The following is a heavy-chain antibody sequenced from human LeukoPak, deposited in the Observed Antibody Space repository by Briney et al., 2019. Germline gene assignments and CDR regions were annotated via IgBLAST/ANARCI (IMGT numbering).Heavy chain of an antibody. V-gene: IGHV3-7*01. D-gene: IGHD5-12*01. CDR1: GFTFTTYW. CDR3: ARDSTGYSGYDYGY. CDR2: IKQDGTEK. J-gene: IGHJ4*02. Sequence: GGPLRLSCAASGFTFTTYWMSWVRQAPGKGLEWVANIKQDGTEKYYVDSVKGRFTISRDNAKNSLYLQMNSLRAEDTAVYYCARDSTGYSGYDYGYWGQGTLVTVSS.